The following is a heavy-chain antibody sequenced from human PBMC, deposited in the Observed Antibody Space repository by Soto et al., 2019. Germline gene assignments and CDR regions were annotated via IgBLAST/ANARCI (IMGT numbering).Heavy chain of an antibody. D-gene: IGHD2-21*02. CDR1: GDSINNRSYY. V-gene: IGHV4-39*01. Sequence: SETLSLTCTVTGDSINNRSYYWGWIRQPPGKGLEWIGSIYYSGSTYNNPSLKSRVSMSVDTSKNPFSLKLRSVTAADTALYYCARQRTSVVTQAYFDSWGQGSLVTVSS. J-gene: IGHJ4*02. CDR3: ARQRTSVVTQAYFDS. CDR2: IYYSGST.